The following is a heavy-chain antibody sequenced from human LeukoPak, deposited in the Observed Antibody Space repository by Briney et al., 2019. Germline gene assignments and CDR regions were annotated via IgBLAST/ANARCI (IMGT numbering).Heavy chain of an antibody. CDR3: ARDVYYGSGSPRLDY. CDR2: ISWDGGST. V-gene: IGHV3-43D*03. CDR1: GFTFDDYA. D-gene: IGHD3-10*01. Sequence: GGSLRLSCAASGFTFDDYAMHWVRQAPGKGVEWVSLISWDGGSTYYADSVKGRFTISRDNAKNSLYLQMNSLRAEDTAVYYCARDVYYGSGSPRLDYWGQGTLVTVSS. J-gene: IGHJ4*02.